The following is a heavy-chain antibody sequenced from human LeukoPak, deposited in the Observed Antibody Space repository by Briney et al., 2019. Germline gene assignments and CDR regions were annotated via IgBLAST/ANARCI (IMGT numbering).Heavy chain of an antibody. CDR3: ARDQDYYGSGNYGPDH. D-gene: IGHD3-10*01. CDR2: IYTSGST. V-gene: IGHV4-61*02. CDR1: GGSISSGSYY. Sequence: SETLSLTCTVSGGSISSGSYYWSWIRQPAGKGLEWIGRIYTSGSTNYNPSLKSRVTISVDPSKNQFSLKLSSVIVADTAVYYCARDQDYYGSGNYGPDHWGQGILVTVSS. J-gene: IGHJ5*02.